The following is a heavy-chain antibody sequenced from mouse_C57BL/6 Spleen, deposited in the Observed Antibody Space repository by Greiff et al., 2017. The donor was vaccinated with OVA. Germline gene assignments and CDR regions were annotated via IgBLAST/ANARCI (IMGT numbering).Heavy chain of an antibody. CDR3: AKSFYYVYAMDY. J-gene: IGHJ4*01. Sequence: EVMLVESGGGLVKPGGSLKLSCAASGFTFSDYGMHWVRQAPEKGLEWVAYISSGSSTIYYADTVKGRFTISRDNAKNTLFLQMTSLRSEDTAMYYCAKSFYYVYAMDYWGQGTSVTVSS. CDR2: ISSGSSTI. D-gene: IGHD2-1*01. V-gene: IGHV5-17*01. CDR1: GFTFSDYG.